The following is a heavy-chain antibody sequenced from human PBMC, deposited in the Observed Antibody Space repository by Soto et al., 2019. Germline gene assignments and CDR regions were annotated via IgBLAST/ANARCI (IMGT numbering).Heavy chain of an antibody. Sequence: EVQLVESGGGLVQPGGSLRLSCAASGFTFSSYSMNWVRQAPGKGLEWVSYISSSSSTIYYADSVKGRFTISRDNAKNPLDLQMNRLRAEDTGVFYCARANYYGSPGDFDYWGQGTLVTVSS. CDR1: GFTFSSYS. D-gene: IGHD3-10*01. CDR2: ISSSSSTI. CDR3: ARANYYGSPGDFDY. J-gene: IGHJ4*02. V-gene: IGHV3-48*01.